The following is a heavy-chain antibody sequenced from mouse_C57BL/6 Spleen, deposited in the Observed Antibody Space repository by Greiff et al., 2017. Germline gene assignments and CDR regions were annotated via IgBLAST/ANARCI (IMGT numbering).Heavy chain of an antibody. CDR3: ARKRDDWDYFDY. J-gene: IGHJ2*01. CDR1: GFTFSDYG. CDR2: ISSGSSTI. D-gene: IGHD2-14*01. V-gene: IGHV5-17*01. Sequence: EVKLVESGGGLVKPGGSLKLSCAASGFTFSDYGMHWVRQAPEKGLEWVAYISSGSSTIYYADTVKGRFTISRDNAKNTLFLQMTSLRSEDTAMYYCARKRDDWDYFDYWGQGTTLTVSS.